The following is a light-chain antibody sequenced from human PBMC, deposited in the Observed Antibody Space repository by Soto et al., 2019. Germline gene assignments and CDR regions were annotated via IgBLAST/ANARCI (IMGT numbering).Light chain of an antibody. CDR3: QKYISAPLT. J-gene: IGKJ4*01. Sequence: DVQMTQSPSSLSAFVGDRVTITCRASQGIAPYLAWFQQKPGKVPKLLIYATSTLQSGVPSRFSGSGSGTDFTLTIISLQPEDVRTYYCQKYISAPLTFGGGTKVEIK. V-gene: IGKV1-27*01. CDR1: QGIAPY. CDR2: ATS.